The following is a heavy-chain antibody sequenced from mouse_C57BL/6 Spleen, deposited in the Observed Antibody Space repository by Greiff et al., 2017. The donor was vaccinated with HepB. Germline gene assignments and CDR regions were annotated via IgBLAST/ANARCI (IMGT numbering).Heavy chain of an antibody. Sequence: EVQLVESGGGLVQPKGSLKLSCAASGFSFNTYAMNWVRQAPGKGLEWVARIRSKSNNYATYYADSVKDRFTISSDDSESMLYLQMNNLKTEDTAMYYCVRLRLDGYYNYYAMDYWGQGTSVTVSS. CDR1: GFSFNTYA. V-gene: IGHV10-1*01. CDR2: IRSKSNNYAT. J-gene: IGHJ4*01. D-gene: IGHD2-3*01. CDR3: VRLRLDGYYNYYAMDY.